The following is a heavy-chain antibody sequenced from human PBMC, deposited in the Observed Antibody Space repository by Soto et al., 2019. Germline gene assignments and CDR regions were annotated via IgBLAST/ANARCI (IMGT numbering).Heavy chain of an antibody. CDR2: ISWNSCDV. V-gene: IGHV3-9*01. Sequence: EVQLVESVGGLVQPGRSLRLSCAASGFMFDDFAMHWVRQAPGKGLEWVSGISWNSCDVAYADSVKGRFTISRDNAKHSVYLHLNSLSPEDTALYYCAKALNVVTHWFDPWGQGTLVTVSS. CDR3: AKALNVVTHWFDP. CDR1: GFMFDDFA. J-gene: IGHJ5*02. D-gene: IGHD3-22*01.